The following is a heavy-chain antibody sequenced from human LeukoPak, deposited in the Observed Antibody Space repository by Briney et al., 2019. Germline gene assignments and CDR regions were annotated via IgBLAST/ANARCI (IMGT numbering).Heavy chain of an antibody. J-gene: IGHJ4*02. V-gene: IGHV1-69*04. CDR2: IIPILGIA. D-gene: IGHD3-22*01. CDR1: GGTFSSYT. Sequence: EASVKVSCKASGGTFSSYTISWVRQAPGQGLEWMGRIIPILGIANYAQKFQGRVTITADKSTSTAYMELSSLRSEDTAVYYCAREPWYYDSSGYYPFDYWGQGTLVTVSS. CDR3: AREPWYYDSSGYYPFDY.